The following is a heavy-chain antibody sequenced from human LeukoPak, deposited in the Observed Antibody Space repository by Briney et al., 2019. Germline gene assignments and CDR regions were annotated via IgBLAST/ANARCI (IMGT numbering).Heavy chain of an antibody. CDR2: ISNSGTII. CDR3: ARAAKFEFYFDY. CDR1: GFSFSDYY. Sequence: GGSLRLSCAASGFSFSDYYISWIRQAPGKGLEWVSYISNSGTIIYYADSVKGRFTISRDNAKNSLYPQMNSLRAEDTAVYYCARAAKFEFYFDYWGQGTLVTVSS. D-gene: IGHD3-10*01. J-gene: IGHJ4*02. V-gene: IGHV3-11*04.